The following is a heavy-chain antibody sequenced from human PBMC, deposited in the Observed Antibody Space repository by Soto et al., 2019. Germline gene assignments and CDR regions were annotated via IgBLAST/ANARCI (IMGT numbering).Heavy chain of an antibody. D-gene: IGHD3-3*01. Sequence: SETLSLTCTVSGGSISSGGYYWSWIRQHSGKGLEWIGYIYYSGSTYYNPSLKSRVTISVDTSKNQFSLKLSSVTAADTAVYYCARDLRGYYDFWSGSLGMDVWGQGTTVTVSS. V-gene: IGHV4-31*03. J-gene: IGHJ6*02. CDR3: ARDLRGYYDFWSGSLGMDV. CDR2: IYYSGST. CDR1: GGSISSGGYY.